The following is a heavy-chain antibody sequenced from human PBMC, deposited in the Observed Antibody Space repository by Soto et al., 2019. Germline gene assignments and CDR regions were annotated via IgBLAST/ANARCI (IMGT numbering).Heavy chain of an antibody. D-gene: IGHD2-15*01. J-gene: IGHJ4*02. CDR2: INPSGGTT. CDR3: ARVRGGGSEYFFDY. V-gene: IGHV1-46*01. Sequence: ASVKVSCKASGYTFTRYNVHWVRQAPGQGLEWMAIINPSGGTTYYVQKFEGRVTLTTDTSTSTVYMELSSLRSDDTAMYYCARVRGGGSEYFFDYWGQGTLVTVSS. CDR1: GYTFTRYN.